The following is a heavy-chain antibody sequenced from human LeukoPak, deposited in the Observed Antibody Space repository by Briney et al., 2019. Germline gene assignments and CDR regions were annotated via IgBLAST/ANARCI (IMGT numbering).Heavy chain of an antibody. D-gene: IGHD3-10*01. J-gene: IGHJ6*02. CDR1: GYTFTGYY. V-gene: IGHV1-8*02. CDR2: MNPNRGNT. CDR3: ARGQQYYYGSGSYYRPHYYYYYGMDV. Sequence: GGSVRVSCTASGYTFTGYYMQWVRQAPGQGRERMGWMNPNRGNTVYAQKFQGRVTMTRNTSISTAYMELSSLRSDDTAVYYCARGQQYYYGSGSYYRPHYYYYYGMDVWGQGTTVTVSS.